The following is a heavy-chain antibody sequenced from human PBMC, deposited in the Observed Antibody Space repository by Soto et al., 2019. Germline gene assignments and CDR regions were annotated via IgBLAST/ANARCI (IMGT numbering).Heavy chain of an antibody. CDR3: ARSLYNCNHGTDY. CDR2: INHSGGT. CDR1: GGSFSCYY. V-gene: IGHV4-34*01. J-gene: IGHJ4*02. D-gene: IGHD1-20*01. Sequence: SETLSLACAVYGGSFSCYYWSWIRQPPGKGLAWIGEINHSGGTNYNPSLKSRVTISVDTSPNQFSLKLSSVTAADTAVYYCARSLYNCNHGTDYWAQGTLDTDSS.